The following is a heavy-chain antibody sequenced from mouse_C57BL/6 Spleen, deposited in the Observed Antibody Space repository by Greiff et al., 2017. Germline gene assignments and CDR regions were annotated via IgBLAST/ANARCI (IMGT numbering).Heavy chain of an antibody. J-gene: IGHJ2*01. CDR3: ARDGLGQGPFDY. CDR1: GYAFSSYW. D-gene: IGHD4-1*01. CDR2: IYPGDGDT. Sequence: VKLQESGAELVKPGASVKISCKASGYAFSSYWMNWVKQRPGKGLEWIGQIYPGDGDTNYNGKFKGKATLTADKSSSTAYMQLSSLTSEDSAVYFCARDGLGQGPFDYWGQGTTLTVSS. V-gene: IGHV1-80*01.